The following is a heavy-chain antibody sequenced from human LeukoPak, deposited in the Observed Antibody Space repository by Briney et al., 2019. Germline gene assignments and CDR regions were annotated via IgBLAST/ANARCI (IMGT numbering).Heavy chain of an antibody. Sequence: SETLSLTCAVYGGSFSGYYWSWIRQPPGKGLGWIGEINHSGSTNYNPSLKSRVTISVDTSKNQFSLKLSSVTAADTAVYYCATGSGWFHYWGQGTQVTVSS. D-gene: IGHD6-19*01. CDR2: INHSGST. V-gene: IGHV4-34*01. CDR3: ATGSGWFHY. J-gene: IGHJ4*02. CDR1: GGSFSGYY.